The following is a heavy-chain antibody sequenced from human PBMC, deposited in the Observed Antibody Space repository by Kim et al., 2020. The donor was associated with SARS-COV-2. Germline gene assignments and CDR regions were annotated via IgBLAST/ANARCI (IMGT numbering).Heavy chain of an antibody. V-gene: IGHV3-30*02. D-gene: IGHD1-26*01. CDR3: AKLSSVGAPGVDY. Sequence: YADSVKGRFTISRDNSKNTLYLQMNSLRAEDTAVYYCAKLSSVGAPGVDYWGQGTLVTVSS. J-gene: IGHJ4*02.